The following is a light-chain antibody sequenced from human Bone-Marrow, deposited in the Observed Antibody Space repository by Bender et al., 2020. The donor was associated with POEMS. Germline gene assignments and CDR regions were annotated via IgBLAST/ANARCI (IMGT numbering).Light chain of an antibody. CDR2: DVN. Sequence: QSALTQPASVSGSPGQSITISCTGTGSDVGSYSLVSWYQHLPGKAPKLIIHDVNKRPSGVSNRFSGSKSGNTASLTISGIQAEDEADYYCSSYTSSSTLGVFGGGTKLTVL. CDR1: GSDVGSYSL. CDR3: SSYTSSSTLGV. V-gene: IGLV2-14*02. J-gene: IGLJ3*02.